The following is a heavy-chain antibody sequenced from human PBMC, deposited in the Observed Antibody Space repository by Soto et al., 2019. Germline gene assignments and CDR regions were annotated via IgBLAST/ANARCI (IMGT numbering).Heavy chain of an antibody. CDR2: IKWNSGSI. CDR1: GVTFDDYA. CDR3: VKDESINWYSGHFRH. D-gene: IGHD6-13*01. Sequence: ALRRSCAASGVTFDDYAMHWVRQVPGKGLEWVSGIKWNSGSIGYVDSVKGRFAISRDNAKNSLHLQMNSLSAEDTAFYYCVKDESINWYSGHFRHWGQGTLVTVPQ. V-gene: IGHV3-9*01. J-gene: IGHJ1*01.